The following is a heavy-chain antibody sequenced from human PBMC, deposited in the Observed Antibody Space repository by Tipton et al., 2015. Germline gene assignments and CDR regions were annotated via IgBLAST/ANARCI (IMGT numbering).Heavy chain of an antibody. CDR1: GGSISSGGYY. D-gene: IGHD3-22*01. J-gene: IGHJ4*02. Sequence: TLSLTCTVSGGSISSGGYYWNWIRQHPGKGLEWIGCIYYTGSTYYNPSLRSRVTISLHTSKNQFSLRLSSVTAADTAVYYCAREVRVGNTGYYSDYWGQGTLVTVSS. V-gene: IGHV4-31*03. CDR3: AREVRVGNTGYYSDY. CDR2: IYYTGST.